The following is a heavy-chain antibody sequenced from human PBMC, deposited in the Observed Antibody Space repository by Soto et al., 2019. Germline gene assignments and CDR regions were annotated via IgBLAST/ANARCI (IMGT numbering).Heavy chain of an antibody. J-gene: IGHJ4*02. V-gene: IGHV1-69*01. CDR2: IIPLFGTA. D-gene: IGHD2-21*01. CDR1: GVTFSSET. Sequence: QVQLVQSGAEVKKPGSSVKVSCKASGVTFSSETISWVRQAPGQGLECVGGIIPLFGTANYAQKLQGRVTITADESTSTLYIELSSLRSDDTAVYYCATELGDNPASPFDSWGQGTLVTVSS. CDR3: ATELGDNPASPFDS.